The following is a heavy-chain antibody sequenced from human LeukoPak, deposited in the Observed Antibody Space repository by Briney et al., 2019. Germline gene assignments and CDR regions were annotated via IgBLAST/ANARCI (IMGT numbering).Heavy chain of an antibody. CDR3: ARGNWAGSFDY. Sequence: GGSLRLSCAASGFTFSSYWMNWVRQAPGKGLEWVANINQDGSEKYYVDSVKGRFTISRDNAKNSLYLQMNSLRAEDTAVYYCARGNWAGSFDYWGQGTLVTVSS. J-gene: IGHJ4*02. CDR1: GFTFSSYW. D-gene: IGHD7-27*01. V-gene: IGHV3-7*05. CDR2: INQDGSEK.